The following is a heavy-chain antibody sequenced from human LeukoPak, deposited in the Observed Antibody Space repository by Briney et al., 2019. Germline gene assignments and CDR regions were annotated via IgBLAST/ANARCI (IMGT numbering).Heavy chain of an antibody. CDR2: ISSGSEK. J-gene: IGHJ4*02. V-gene: IGHV3-30*04. CDR3: ARDLELSAVYYFDS. D-gene: IGHD3-3*01. CDR1: GFTFSIFP. Sequence: GGSLRLPCEASGFTFSIFPMHWVRQAPGKGLEWVALISSGSEKYYADSVKGRFTISRDNSKNMLYLQMNSLRADDTAVYYCARDLELSAVYYFDSWGQGTLVIVSS.